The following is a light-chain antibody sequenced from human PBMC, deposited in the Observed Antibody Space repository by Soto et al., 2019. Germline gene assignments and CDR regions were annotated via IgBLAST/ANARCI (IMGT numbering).Light chain of an antibody. V-gene: IGKV4-1*01. CDR1: QSVLYSSNNKNN. CDR3: QQYYSTPPT. J-gene: IGKJ5*01. Sequence: DIVMTQSPDSLAVSLGERATINCKSSQSVLYSSNNKNNLAWYQQKPGQPPKLLIYWASTRESGVPDRFSGSGSGTDFTLTISSLQAEAVAVYYCQQYYSTPPTFGQGTRLEIK. CDR2: WAS.